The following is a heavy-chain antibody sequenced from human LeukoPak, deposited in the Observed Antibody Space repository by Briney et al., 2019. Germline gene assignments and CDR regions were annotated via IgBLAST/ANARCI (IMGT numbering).Heavy chain of an antibody. D-gene: IGHD3-22*01. CDR3: ARMGYYYDSSGYGEYFQH. Sequence: ESSETLSLTCTVSGGSISSYYWSWIRQPAGKGLEWIGRIYTSGSTNYNPSLKSRVTMSVDTSKNQFSLKLSSVTAADTAVYYCARMGYYYDSSGYGEYFQHWGQGTLVTVSS. V-gene: IGHV4-4*07. CDR2: IYTSGST. CDR1: GGSISSYY. J-gene: IGHJ1*01.